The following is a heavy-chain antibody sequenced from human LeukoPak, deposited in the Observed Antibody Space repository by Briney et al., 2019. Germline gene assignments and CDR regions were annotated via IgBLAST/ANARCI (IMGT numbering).Heavy chain of an antibody. V-gene: IGHV3-15*01. CDR1: GFIFSSYA. CDR3: TTVNPYDYVTHDAFDI. J-gene: IGHJ3*02. D-gene: IGHD3-16*01. CDR2: IKSKTDGGST. Sequence: GRSLRLSCAASGFIFSSYAMNWVRQAPGKGLEWVGRIKSKTDGGSTDYAAPGKGRFTISREDSKNTMYLQMNSLKADDTAVYYWTTVNPYDYVTHDAFDIWGQGTMVTVSS.